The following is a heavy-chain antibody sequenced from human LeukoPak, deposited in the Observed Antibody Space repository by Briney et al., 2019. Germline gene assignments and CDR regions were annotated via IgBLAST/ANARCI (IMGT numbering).Heavy chain of an antibody. CDR1: GFTFSDYY. Sequence: GGSLRLSCAASGFTFSDYYMSWIRQAPRRGLEWVSYISSSGSTIYYADSVKGRFTISRDNAKNSLYLQMNSLRAEDTAVYYCARVSRWLRFFDYWGQGTLVTVSS. V-gene: IGHV3-11*01. D-gene: IGHD5-12*01. CDR2: ISSSGSTI. J-gene: IGHJ4*02. CDR3: ARVSRWLRFFDY.